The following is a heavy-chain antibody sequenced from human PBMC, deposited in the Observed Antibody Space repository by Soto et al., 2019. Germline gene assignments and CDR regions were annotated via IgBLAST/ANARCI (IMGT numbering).Heavy chain of an antibody. J-gene: IGHJ5*02. CDR1: GGSISSYY. CDR2: IYYSGST. V-gene: IGHV4-59*01. CDR3: ARSYYDFWSGYYRENNWFDP. D-gene: IGHD3-3*01. Sequence: KPSETLSLTCTVSGGSISSYYWSWIRQPPGKGLEWNGYIYYSGSTNYNPSLKSRVTISVDTSKNQFSLKLSSVTAADTAVYYCARSYYDFWSGYYRENNWFDPWGQGTLVTVSS.